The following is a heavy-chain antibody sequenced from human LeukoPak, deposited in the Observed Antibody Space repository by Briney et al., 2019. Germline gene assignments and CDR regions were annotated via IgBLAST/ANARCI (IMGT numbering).Heavy chain of an antibody. CDR1: GGSFSGYY. Sequence: SETLSLTCAVYGGSFSGYYRSWIRQPPGKGLEWIGEINHSGSTNYNPSLKSRVTISVDTSKNQFSLKLSSVTAADTAVYYCARIGYSYPSDYWGQGTLVTVSS. J-gene: IGHJ4*02. D-gene: IGHD5-18*01. CDR2: INHSGST. V-gene: IGHV4-34*01. CDR3: ARIGYSYPSDY.